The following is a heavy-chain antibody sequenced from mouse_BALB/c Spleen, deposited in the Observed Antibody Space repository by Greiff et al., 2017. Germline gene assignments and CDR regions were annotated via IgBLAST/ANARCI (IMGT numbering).Heavy chain of an antibody. CDR1: GFTFSSFG. D-gene: IGHD2-2*01. V-gene: IGHV5-17*02. CDR3: ARGRGYDGYAMDY. CDR2: ISSGSSTI. Sequence: EVKLVESGGGLVQPGGSRKLSCAASGFTFSSFGMHWVRQAPEKGLEWVAYISSGSSTIYYADTVKGRFTISRDNPKNTLFLQMTSLWSEDTAMYYCARGRGYDGYAMDYWGQGTSVTVSS. J-gene: IGHJ4*01.